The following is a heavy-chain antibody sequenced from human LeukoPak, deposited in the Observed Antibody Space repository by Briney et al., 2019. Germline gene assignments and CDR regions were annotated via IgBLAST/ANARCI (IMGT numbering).Heavy chain of an antibody. CDR1: GGTFSSYA. J-gene: IGHJ5*02. V-gene: IGHV1-69*13. CDR3: AREILVPAAFPAFDP. CDR2: IIPIFGTA. D-gene: IGHD2-2*01. Sequence: ASVKVSCKASGGTFSSYAISWVRQAPGQGLEWMGGIIPIFGTANYAQKFQGRVTSTADESTSTAYMELSSLRSEDTAVYYCAREILVPAAFPAFDPWGQGTLVTVSS.